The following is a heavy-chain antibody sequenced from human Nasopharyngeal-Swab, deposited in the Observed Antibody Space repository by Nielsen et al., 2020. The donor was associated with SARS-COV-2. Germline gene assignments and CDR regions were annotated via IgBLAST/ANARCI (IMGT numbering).Heavy chain of an antibody. Sequence: LETLSLTCTVSGGSISSYYWSWIRQPPGKGLEWIGYIYYSGSTNYNPSLKSRVTISVDTSKNQFSLKLSSVTAADTAVYYCARRGFITGRAGYYYYMDVWGKGTTVTVSS. CDR2: IYYSGST. D-gene: IGHD1-20*01. V-gene: IGHV4-59*08. CDR3: ARRGFITGRAGYYYYMDV. CDR1: GGSISSYY. J-gene: IGHJ6*03.